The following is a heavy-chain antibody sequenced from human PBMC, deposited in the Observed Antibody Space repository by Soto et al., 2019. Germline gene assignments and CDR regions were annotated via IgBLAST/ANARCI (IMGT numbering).Heavy chain of an antibody. Sequence: GGSLRLSCAASRFTFSAYEMHWFRQAPGKGLEWVSYISTSGSTVYYADSVKGRFTVSRDNTRDSLYLQMDSLRDEDTALYYCVRYCGTTLCNGVATRTFDYWGQGTLVTVSS. CDR1: RFTFSAYE. CDR3: VRYCGTTLCNGVATRTFDY. J-gene: IGHJ4*02. CDR2: ISTSGSTV. D-gene: IGHD5-12*01. V-gene: IGHV3-48*03.